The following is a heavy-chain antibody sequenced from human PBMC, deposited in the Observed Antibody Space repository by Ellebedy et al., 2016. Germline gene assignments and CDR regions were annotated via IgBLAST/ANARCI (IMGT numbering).Heavy chain of an antibody. CDR2: INHSGST. CDR1: GGSFSGYY. CDR3: ARDRVAAVSDYYYYYMDV. J-gene: IGHJ6*03. V-gene: IGHV4-34*01. Sequence: SETLSLXXAVYGGSFSGYYWSWIRQPPGKGLEWIGEINHSGSTNYNPSLKSRVTISVDTSKNQFSLKLSSVTAADTAVYYCARDRVAAVSDYYYYYMDVWGKGTTVTVSS. D-gene: IGHD6-13*01.